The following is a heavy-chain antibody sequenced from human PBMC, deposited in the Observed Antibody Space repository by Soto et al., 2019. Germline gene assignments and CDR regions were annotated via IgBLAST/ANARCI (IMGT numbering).Heavy chain of an antibody. CDR2: IGGYKGNT. Sequence: QVQLVQSGAEVREPGASVKVSCKASGYTFANYGVRWVRQAPGQGLEWMGWIGGYKGNTNYAQKLQGRVTLTTDTSTSTAYMELRSLRSDDTAVHYCAPHTLDTGMPSGYWGQGTLVTVSS. J-gene: IGHJ4*02. V-gene: IGHV1-18*01. D-gene: IGHD5-18*01. CDR1: GYTFANYG. CDR3: APHTLDTGMPSGY.